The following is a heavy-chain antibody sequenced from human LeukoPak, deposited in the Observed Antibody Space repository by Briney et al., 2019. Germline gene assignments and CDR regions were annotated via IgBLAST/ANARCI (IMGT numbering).Heavy chain of an antibody. D-gene: IGHD2-15*01. Sequence: GGSPRLSCAASGFTFSSYAMTWVRQAPGKGLEWVSTISGSGGSTYYADSVKGRFTISRDNSKNTLYLQMNSLRAEDTAVYCCAKDEYCSGGSCYSLPNNWFDPWGQGTLVTVSS. CDR1: GFTFSSYA. CDR2: ISGSGGST. J-gene: IGHJ5*02. CDR3: AKDEYCSGGSCYSLPNNWFDP. V-gene: IGHV3-23*01.